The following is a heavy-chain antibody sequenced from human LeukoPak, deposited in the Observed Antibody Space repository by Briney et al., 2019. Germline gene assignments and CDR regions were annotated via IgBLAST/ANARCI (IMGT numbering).Heavy chain of an antibody. CDR3: ARMTPDSPSFDY. V-gene: IGHV2-70*17. Sequence: ESGPALVKPTQTLTLTCTFSGFSLSTPEMCVTWIRQPPGKALEWLSRIDWDDDKFYSPSLRTRLTISKDPPKNQVVLRMTNMDPVDTGTYYCARMTPDSPSFDYWGQGALITVSS. CDR1: GFSLSTPEMC. CDR2: IDWDDDK. J-gene: IGHJ4*02. D-gene: IGHD2-15*01.